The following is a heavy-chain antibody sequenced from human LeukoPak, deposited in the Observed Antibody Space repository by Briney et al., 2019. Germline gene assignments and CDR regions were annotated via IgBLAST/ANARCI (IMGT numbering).Heavy chain of an antibody. J-gene: IGHJ6*03. CDR3: TRDDNQLLTPYSYYYMDV. V-gene: IGHV3-15*01. CDR1: GFTFSNPW. CDR2: IKSKTDGGTP. Sequence: GGSLRLSCAASGFTFSNPWMSWVRHAPGKGLEWGGRIKSKTDGGTPEYAAPVKGRFTISRDDSKHTLYLQMNSLKTEARAVYYCTRDDNQLLTPYSYYYMDVWGKGTTVTVSS. D-gene: IGHD2-2*01.